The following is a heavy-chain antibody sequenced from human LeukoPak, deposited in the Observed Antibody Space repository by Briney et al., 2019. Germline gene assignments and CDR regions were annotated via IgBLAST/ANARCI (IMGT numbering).Heavy chain of an antibody. CDR3: ARDRIEQQRTLGRSTNYYYYYYMDV. D-gene: IGHD6-13*01. V-gene: IGHV3-48*01. CDR2: ISSSSSTI. J-gene: IGHJ6*03. Sequence: GGSLRLSCAASEFTFSSYNMNWVRQAPGKGLEWVSYISSSSSTIYYADSVKGRFTISRDNAKNSLYLQMDSLRAEDTAVYYCARDRIEQQRTLGRSTNYYYYYYMDVWGKGTTVTVSS. CDR1: EFTFSSYN.